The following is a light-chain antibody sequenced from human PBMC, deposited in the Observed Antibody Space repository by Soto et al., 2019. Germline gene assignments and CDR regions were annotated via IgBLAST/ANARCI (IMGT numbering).Light chain of an antibody. CDR1: NIDVGDFKY. Sequence: QSALTQPASVSGSPGQSITLSCTGTNIDVGDFKYVSWYQQHPGKAPKLMIYEVSNRPFGISDRFSGSKSGNTASLTISGLQAEDEADYYCSSYTSSSVVFGGGTKLTVL. CDR2: EVS. CDR3: SSYTSSSVV. J-gene: IGLJ2*01. V-gene: IGLV2-14*01.